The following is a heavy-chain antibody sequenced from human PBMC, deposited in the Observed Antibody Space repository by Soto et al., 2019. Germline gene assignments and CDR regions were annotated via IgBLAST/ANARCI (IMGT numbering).Heavy chain of an antibody. Sequence: SETLSLTCTVSGTSISSYYWSWIRQPPGKGLDWIANIHYSGTTNYNPSLASRVTLSVDTSKNQFSLKMTSVTAADRAMYFCARYNSYAIDYWGRGTLVTVSS. CDR3: ARYNSYAIDY. V-gene: IGHV4-59*01. CDR1: GTSISSYY. CDR2: IHYSGTT. J-gene: IGHJ4*02. D-gene: IGHD2-8*01.